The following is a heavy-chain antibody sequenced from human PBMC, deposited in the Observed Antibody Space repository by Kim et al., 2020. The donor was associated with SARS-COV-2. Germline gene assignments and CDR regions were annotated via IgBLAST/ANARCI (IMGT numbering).Heavy chain of an antibody. V-gene: IGHV3-13*01. D-gene: IGHD6-25*01. J-gene: IGHJ4*02. CDR1: GFSFSTYD. CDR2: IGAAGDT. Sequence: GGSLRLSCAASGFSFSTYDMHWVRQTTGNGLEWVASIGAAGDTDYLGSVKGRFTISRETDRNSLSLQMTSLRAGDTAVYYCARSSGPWGYFDYWGQGTL. CDR3: ARSSGPWGYFDY.